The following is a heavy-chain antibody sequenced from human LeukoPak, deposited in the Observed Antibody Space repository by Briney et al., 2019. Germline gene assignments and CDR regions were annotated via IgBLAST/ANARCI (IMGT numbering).Heavy chain of an antibody. CDR3: AREYYDILTGYLFDY. CDR1: GGSISSGGYY. V-gene: IGHV4-31*03. CDR2: TYYSGST. D-gene: IGHD3-9*01. J-gene: IGHJ4*02. Sequence: PSQTLSLTCTVSGGSISSGGYYWSWIRQHPGKGLEWIGYTYYSGSTYYNPSLKSRVTISVDTSKNQFSLKLSSVTAADTAVYYCAREYYDILTGYLFDYWGQGTLVTVSS.